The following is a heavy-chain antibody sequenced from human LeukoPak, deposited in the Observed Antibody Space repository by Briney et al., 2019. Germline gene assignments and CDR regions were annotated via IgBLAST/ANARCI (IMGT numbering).Heavy chain of an antibody. J-gene: IGHJ6*04. Sequence: PSETLSLTCAVSGGSISSSHWWSWVRQPPGKGLEWIGEVYHSGSTNYNPSLKSRVTISVDKSKNQFSLKLSSVTAADTAVYYCARDLRLRPFYYYYGMDVWGKGTTVTVSS. D-gene: IGHD4-17*01. CDR3: ARDLRLRPFYYYYGMDV. V-gene: IGHV4-4*02. CDR1: GGSISSSHW. CDR2: VYHSGST.